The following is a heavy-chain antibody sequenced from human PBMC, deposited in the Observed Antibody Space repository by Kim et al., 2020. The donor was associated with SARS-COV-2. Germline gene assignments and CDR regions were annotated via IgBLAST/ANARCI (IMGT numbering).Heavy chain of an antibody. J-gene: IGHJ5*02. CDR2: IYYSGST. D-gene: IGHD3-22*01. CDR3: ARTPTYYYDSSGYSPHNWFDP. CDR1: GGSISSYY. Sequence: SETLSLTCTVSGGSISSYYWSWIRQPPGKGLEWIGYIYYSGSTNYNPSLKSRVTISVDTSKNQFSLKLSSVTAADTAVYYCARTPTYYYDSSGYSPHNWFDPWGQGTLVTVSS. V-gene: IGHV4-59*01.